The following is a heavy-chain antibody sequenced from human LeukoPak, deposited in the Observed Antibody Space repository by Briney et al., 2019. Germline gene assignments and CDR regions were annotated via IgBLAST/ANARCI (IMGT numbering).Heavy chain of an antibody. Sequence: SETLSLTCTVSGGSISSYYWSWIWQPPGKGLEWIGYIYYSGSTNYNPSLKSRVTISVDTSKNQFSLKLSSVNAADTAVYYCARGIAAAVNYFDYWGQGTLVTVSS. CDR3: ARGIAAAVNYFDY. D-gene: IGHD6-13*01. J-gene: IGHJ4*02. V-gene: IGHV4-59*01. CDR1: GGSISSYY. CDR2: IYYSGST.